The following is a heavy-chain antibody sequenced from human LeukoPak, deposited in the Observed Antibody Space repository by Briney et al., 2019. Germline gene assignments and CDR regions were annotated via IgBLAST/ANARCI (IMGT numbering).Heavy chain of an antibody. CDR3: ARGSYYYDSSGKGHY. D-gene: IGHD3-22*01. Sequence: SVKVSCKASGGTFSSYAISWVRQAPGQGLEWMGRIIPILGIANYAQKLQGRVTITADKSTSTAYMELSSLRSEDTAVYYCARGSYYYDSSGKGHYWGQGTLVTVSS. CDR2: IIPILGIA. V-gene: IGHV1-69*04. J-gene: IGHJ4*02. CDR1: GGTFSSYA.